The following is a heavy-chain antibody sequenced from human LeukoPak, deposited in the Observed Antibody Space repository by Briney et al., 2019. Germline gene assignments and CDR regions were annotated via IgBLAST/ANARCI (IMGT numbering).Heavy chain of an antibody. CDR3: ARVPRIEGGDY. V-gene: IGHV4-34*01. J-gene: IGHJ4*02. D-gene: IGHD1-14*01. Sequence: SETLSLTCAVYGGSFSGYYWSWIRQPPGKGLEWIGEINHSGSTNYNPSLKSRVTISVDTSKNQFSLKLSSVTAADTAVYYYARVPRIEGGDYWGQGTLVTVSS. CDR2: INHSGST. CDR1: GGSFSGYY.